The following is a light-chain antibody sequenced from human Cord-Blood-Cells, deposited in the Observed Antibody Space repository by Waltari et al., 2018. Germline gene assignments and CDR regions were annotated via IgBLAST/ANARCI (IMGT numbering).Light chain of an antibody. CDR2: RNN. V-gene: IGLV1-47*01. CDR3: AAWDDSLSGPV. Sequence: QSVLTQPPSASGTPGQRVTISCSGSSSNLGSNYVYWYQQLPGTAPKLLIYRNNRQPAGFPDRFSGSKSGTSSSLAISGLRSEDEADYYCAAWDDSLSGPVFGGGTKLTVL. J-gene: IGLJ3*02. CDR1: SSNLGSNY.